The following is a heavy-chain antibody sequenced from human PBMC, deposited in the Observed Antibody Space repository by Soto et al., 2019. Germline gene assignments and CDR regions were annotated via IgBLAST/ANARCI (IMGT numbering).Heavy chain of an antibody. CDR2: ISAYNGNT. V-gene: IGHV1-18*01. J-gene: IGHJ6*02. CDR3: AGDGALRDNCCGYGMDV. Sequence: QVQLVQSGAEVKKPGASVKVSCKASGYTFTSYGISWVRQAPGQGLEWMGWISAYNGNTNYAQKLQGRVTMTTYTSTRPAYMELRRLRSDDTAVYYWAGDGALRDNCCGYGMDVWGQGTMVTVSS. D-gene: IGHD1-1*01. CDR1: GYTFTSYG.